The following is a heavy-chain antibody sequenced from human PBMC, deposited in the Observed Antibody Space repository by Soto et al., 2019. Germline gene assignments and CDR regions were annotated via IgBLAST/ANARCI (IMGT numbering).Heavy chain of an antibody. CDR2: IYYSGST. Sequence: SETLSLTCTVSGGSISRYYWSWIRQLPGKGLEWIGYIYYSGSTNYNPSLKSRVTISVDTSKNQFSLKLSSVTAADTAVYYCARGTTDYDFWSGRLFDYWGQGTLVTVSS. CDR3: ARGTTDYDFWSGRLFDY. V-gene: IGHV4-59*01. J-gene: IGHJ4*02. D-gene: IGHD3-3*01. CDR1: GGSISRYY.